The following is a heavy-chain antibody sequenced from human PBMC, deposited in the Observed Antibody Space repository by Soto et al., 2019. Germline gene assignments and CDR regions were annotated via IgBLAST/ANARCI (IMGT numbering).Heavy chain of an antibody. V-gene: IGHV4-38-2*01. D-gene: IGHD2-2*01. CDR3: ARIEPADLGAYYFAF. J-gene: IGHJ4*02. CDR2: IYHSGST. CDR1: GYSISSGYY. Sequence: SETLSLTCAVSGYSISSGYYWGWIRQPPGKGLEWIGSIYHSGSTNYNPSLRSRVTLSVDRSKNQFSLTLSSVTAADTAVYYCARIEPADLGAYYFAFWGQGTLVTVSS.